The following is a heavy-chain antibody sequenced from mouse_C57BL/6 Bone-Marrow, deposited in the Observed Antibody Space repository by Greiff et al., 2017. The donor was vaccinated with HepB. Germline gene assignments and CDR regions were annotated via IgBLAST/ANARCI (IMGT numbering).Heavy chain of an antibody. J-gene: IGHJ4*01. V-gene: IGHV7-1*01. CDR2: SRNKANDYTT. D-gene: IGHD2-3*01. CDR3: ARDAGDGYYYAMDY. Sequence: EVKLVESGGGLVQSGRSLRLSCATSGFTFSDFYMEWVRQAPGKGLEWIAASRNKANDYTTEYSASGKGRFIVSRDTSQSILYLQMNALRAEDTAIYYCARDAGDGYYYAMDYWGQGTSVTVSS. CDR1: GFTFSDFY.